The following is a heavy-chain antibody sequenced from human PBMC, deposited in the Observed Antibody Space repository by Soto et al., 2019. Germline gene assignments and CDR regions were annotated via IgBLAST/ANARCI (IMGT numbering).Heavy chain of an antibody. Sequence: GESLKISCKGSGYNFANFWIGWVRQMPGKGLEWMGMIFPGDSDTKNSPALEGQITMSVDKSDSSAYLQWRSLKASDTAIYYCAAGYSTGLDAFDIWGQGTMVTVSS. V-gene: IGHV5-51*01. CDR3: AAGYSTGLDAFDI. D-gene: IGHD2-8*02. CDR1: GYNFANFW. J-gene: IGHJ3*02. CDR2: IFPGDSDT.